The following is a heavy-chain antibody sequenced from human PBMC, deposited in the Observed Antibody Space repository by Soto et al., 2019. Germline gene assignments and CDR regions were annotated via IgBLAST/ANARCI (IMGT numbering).Heavy chain of an antibody. CDR3: ARGRAAAERVDYFDY. J-gene: IGHJ4*02. CDR2: IKQDGSEK. Sequence: GGSLRLSCAASGFTFSSYWMSWVRQAPGKGLEWVANIKQDGSEKYYVVSVKGRFTISRDNAKNSLYLQMNSLRAEDTAVYYCARGRAAAERVDYFDYWGQGTLVTVSS. CDR1: GFTFSSYW. D-gene: IGHD2-15*01. V-gene: IGHV3-7*01.